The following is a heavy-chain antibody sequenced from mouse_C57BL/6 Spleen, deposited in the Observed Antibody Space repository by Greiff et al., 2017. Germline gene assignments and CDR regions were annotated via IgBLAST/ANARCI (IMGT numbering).Heavy chain of an antibody. CDR1: GFTFSDYG. CDR2: ISSGSSTI. Sequence: EVKVVESGGGLVKPGGSLKLSCAASGFTFSDYGMHWVRQAPEKGLEWVAYISSGSSTIYYADTVKGRFTISRDNAKNTLFLQMTSLRSEDTAMYYCARAFLNYAMDYWGQGTSVTVSS. J-gene: IGHJ4*01. CDR3: ARAFLNYAMDY. V-gene: IGHV5-17*01.